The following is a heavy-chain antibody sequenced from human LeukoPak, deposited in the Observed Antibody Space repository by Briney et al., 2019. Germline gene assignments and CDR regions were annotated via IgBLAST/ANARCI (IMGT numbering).Heavy chain of an antibody. D-gene: IGHD2-15*01. CDR2: IKEDGSEE. J-gene: IGHJ4*02. Sequence: GGPLRLSCAASGFTFSPYWMNWFRQAPGKGLEWVALIKEDGSEELYDGSVEGRFTISRDSGKNSLYLQMNSLRAEDTAVYYCAGGAGWLSDYWGQGTLVTVSS. V-gene: IGHV3-7*03. CDR3: AGGAGWLSDY. CDR1: GFTFSPYW.